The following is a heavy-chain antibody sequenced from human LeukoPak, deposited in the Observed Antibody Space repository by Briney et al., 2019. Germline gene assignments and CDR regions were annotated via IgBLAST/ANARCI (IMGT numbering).Heavy chain of an antibody. J-gene: IGHJ6*03. D-gene: IGHD2-2*01. CDR2: ISAYNGNT. V-gene: IGHV1-18*04. Sequence: ASVKVSCKASGYTFTGYYMHWVRQAPGQGLEWMGWISAYNGNTKYPQKLQGRVTMTTDTSTSTAHMELRSLRSDDTAVYYCARGPIIDIVIVPAADDYYYMDVWGKGTTVTVSS. CDR1: GYTFTGYY. CDR3: ARGPIIDIVIVPAADDYYYMDV.